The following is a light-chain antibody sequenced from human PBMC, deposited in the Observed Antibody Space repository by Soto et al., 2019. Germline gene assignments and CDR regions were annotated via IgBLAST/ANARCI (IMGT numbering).Light chain of an antibody. J-gene: IGKJ4*01. Sequence: ENVLTQSPGTLSLSPGEGATLSCRASQSVSTSYLAWYQHKRGQAPSLLIYGTSTRATGIPDRFSGSGSGKDFTLTISRLEPEDFAVYYCQQYGSFPLTFGGGTKVEI. CDR1: QSVSTSY. CDR3: QQYGSFPLT. V-gene: IGKV3-20*01. CDR2: GTS.